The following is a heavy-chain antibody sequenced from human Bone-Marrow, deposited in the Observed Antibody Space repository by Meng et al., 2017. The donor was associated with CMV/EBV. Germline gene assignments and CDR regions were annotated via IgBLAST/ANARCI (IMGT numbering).Heavy chain of an antibody. CDR3: AKDVGRFLPDRLGSIAFEY. CDR1: FHGHT. Sequence: FHGHTMHWVRQVPGKGLEWVSLFSWDGGTAYYADSVKGRFTISRDNNKNSLYLYMNSLTTEDTAFYYCAKDVGRFLPDRLGSIAFEYWGQGTLVTVSS. V-gene: IGHV3-43*01. D-gene: IGHD2-21*01. J-gene: IGHJ4*02. CDR2: FSWDGGTA.